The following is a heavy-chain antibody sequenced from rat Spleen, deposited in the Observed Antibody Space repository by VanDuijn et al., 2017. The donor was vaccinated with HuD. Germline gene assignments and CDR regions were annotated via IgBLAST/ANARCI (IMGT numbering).Heavy chain of an antibody. J-gene: IGHJ4*01. CDR3: ARSVMYTTDYYYVRVMDA. Sequence: QVQLKESGPGLVQPSQTLSLTCTVSGFSLTSYHVHWVRQPPGKGREWMGVVWGDGDTSYNSGLKSRLTITRDTSKSQVFLKMDRLQTEDTATYYCARSVMYTTDYYYVRVMDAWGQGASVTVSS. V-gene: IGHV2-32*01. D-gene: IGHD1-6*01. CDR2: VWGDGDT. CDR1: GFSLTSYH.